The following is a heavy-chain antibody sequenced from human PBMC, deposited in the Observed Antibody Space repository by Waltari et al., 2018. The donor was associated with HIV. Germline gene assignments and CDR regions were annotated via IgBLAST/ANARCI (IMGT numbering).Heavy chain of an antibody. CDR2: INPDGGGT. CDR3: ARDQGGIAVAGTPGDY. J-gene: IGHJ4*02. V-gene: IGHV1-2*02. D-gene: IGHD6-19*01. Sequence: QVQLVDAGAAVKKPGDSLQVPRRAAGYTFPGYYVPCVRRRPGQGLEWVGWINPDGGGTNYAQKFQGRVTMTRDTSISTAYMELSRLGSDDTAVYYCARDQGGIAVAGTPGDYWGQGTLVTVSS. CDR1: GYTFPGYY.